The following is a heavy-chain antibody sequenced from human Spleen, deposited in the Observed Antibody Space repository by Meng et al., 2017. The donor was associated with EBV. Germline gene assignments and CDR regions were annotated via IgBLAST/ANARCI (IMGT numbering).Heavy chain of an antibody. V-gene: IGHV1-3*01. CDR1: GSPVTNYS. D-gene: IGHD1-1*01. CDR3: ARGDDDGDY. CDR2: INAGNGFT. Sequence: RLSQSGAWGKKSGSSLKVSCNASGSPVTNYSMRLVRQAPGQGLEWMGWINAGNGFTKYSQTFQERVIITWDTPANTVYMELSSLRSEDTAVYYCARGDDDGDYWGQGALVTVSS. J-gene: IGHJ4*02.